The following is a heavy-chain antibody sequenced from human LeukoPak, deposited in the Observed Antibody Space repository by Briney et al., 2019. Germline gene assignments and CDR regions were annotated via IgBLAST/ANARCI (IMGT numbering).Heavy chain of an antibody. V-gene: IGHV1-8*01. D-gene: IGHD3-22*01. CDR3: ARLQPWYYYDSSGYPADAFDI. J-gene: IGHJ3*02. CDR1: GYTFTSYD. Sequence: GASVKVSCKASGYTFTSYDINWVRQATGQGLEWMGWMNPNSGNTGYAQKFQGRVTMTSNTSISTAYMELSSLRSEDTAVYYCARLQPWYYYDSSGYPADAFDIWGQGTMVTVSS. CDR2: MNPNSGNT.